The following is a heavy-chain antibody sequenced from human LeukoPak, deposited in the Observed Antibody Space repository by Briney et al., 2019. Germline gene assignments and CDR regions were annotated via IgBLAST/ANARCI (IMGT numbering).Heavy chain of an antibody. V-gene: IGHV1-8*01. Sequence: ASVKVSCKASGYTFTSYDINWVRQAPGQGLEWMGWMNPNSGNTGYAQKFQGRVTMTRNTSISTAYMELSSLRSEDTAVYYCARVAHRAYCSSTSCYPSYYGMDVWGQGTTVTVSS. CDR2: MNPNSGNT. CDR3: ARVAHRAYCSSTSCYPSYYGMDV. D-gene: IGHD2-2*01. CDR1: GYTFTSYD. J-gene: IGHJ6*02.